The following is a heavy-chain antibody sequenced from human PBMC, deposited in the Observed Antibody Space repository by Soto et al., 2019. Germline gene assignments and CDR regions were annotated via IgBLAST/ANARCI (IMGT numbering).Heavy chain of an antibody. J-gene: IGHJ4*02. CDR3: ARRGSGRITGTSGLFDY. Sequence: GGSLRLSCAASGFTFSIYSMNRVRQAPGKGLEWVSSISSSSSYIYYEDSVKGRFTISRENAENSLYRQMNSMRAADTAVYYCARRGSGRITGTSGLFDYWGQGTLVTVSS. CDR1: GFTFSIYS. D-gene: IGHD1-7*01. V-gene: IGHV3-21*01. CDR2: ISSSSSYI.